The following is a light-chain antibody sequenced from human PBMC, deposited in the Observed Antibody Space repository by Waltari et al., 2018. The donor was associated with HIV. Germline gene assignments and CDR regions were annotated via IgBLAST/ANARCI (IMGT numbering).Light chain of an antibody. CDR3: SSYTSGSTRYV. Sequence: QSALTQPASVSGSLGQSISISCTVTSNDISNYDYVSWHQQHPGQAPRLIIYDVIHRPSGVSDRCSGSKSSNTASLTISGLQADDEADYYCSSYTSGSTRYVFGTGTKVTVL. CDR2: DVI. J-gene: IGLJ1*01. CDR1: SNDISNYDY. V-gene: IGLV2-14*01.